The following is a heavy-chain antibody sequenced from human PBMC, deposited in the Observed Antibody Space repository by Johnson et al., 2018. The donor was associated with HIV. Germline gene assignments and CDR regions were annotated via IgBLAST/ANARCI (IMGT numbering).Heavy chain of an antibody. V-gene: IGHV3-15*01. CDR3: TTGISWYGAITFDI. Sequence: VQLVESGGGLVKPGGSVRLSCAASGFIFSNAWMSWIRQAPGKGLEWAGHIKNKADGGTTDYAALVKGRFTISRDDSKNTLYLQMNSLKTEDTAVYYCTTGISWYGAITFDIWGQGTMVTVSS. D-gene: IGHD3-10*01. J-gene: IGHJ3*02. CDR2: IKNKADGGTT. CDR1: GFIFSNAW.